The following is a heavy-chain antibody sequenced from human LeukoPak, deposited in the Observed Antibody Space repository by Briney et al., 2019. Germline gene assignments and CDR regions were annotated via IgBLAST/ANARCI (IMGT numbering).Heavy chain of an antibody. V-gene: IGHV1-69*13. CDR3: ARCRGSHTDAFDI. Sequence: SVKVSCKASGGTFSSYAISWVRQAPGQGLEWMGGIIPIFGTANYAQKFQGRVTITADESTSTAYMELSSLRSEDTAVYHCARCRGSHTDAFDIWGQGTMVTVSS. D-gene: IGHD3-10*01. J-gene: IGHJ3*02. CDR1: GGTFSSYA. CDR2: IIPIFGTA.